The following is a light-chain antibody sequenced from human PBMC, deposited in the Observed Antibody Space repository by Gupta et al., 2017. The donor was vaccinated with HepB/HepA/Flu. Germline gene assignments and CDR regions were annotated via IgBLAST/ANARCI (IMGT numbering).Light chain of an antibody. CDR1: TGTVTSSHY. CDR3: LLEFGEVRV. Sequence: QAEVTPEPSLTVSPGRTVTLTCGSSTGTVTSSHYPNWFQPKPGHAPTAPVYDTNNTHSWIPARFAGSLFGGKATLTLSGAQPEDEANYYCLLEFGEVRVFGGGTKLTVL. CDR2: DTN. J-gene: IGLJ3*02. V-gene: IGLV7-46*01.